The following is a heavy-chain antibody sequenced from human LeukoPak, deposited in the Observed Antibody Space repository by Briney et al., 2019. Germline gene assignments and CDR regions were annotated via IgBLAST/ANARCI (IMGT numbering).Heavy chain of an antibody. CDR1: GGSISSGGYY. CDR3: ARGRIVATINPGSAGAFDI. J-gene: IGHJ3*02. V-gene: IGHV4-31*03. Sequence: SETLSLTCTVSGGSISSGGYYWSWIRQHPGKGLEWIGYIYYSGSTYYNPSLKSRVTISVDTSKNQFSLKLSSVTAADTAVYYCARGRIVATINPGSAGAFDIWGQGTMVTVSS. D-gene: IGHD5-12*01. CDR2: IYYSGST.